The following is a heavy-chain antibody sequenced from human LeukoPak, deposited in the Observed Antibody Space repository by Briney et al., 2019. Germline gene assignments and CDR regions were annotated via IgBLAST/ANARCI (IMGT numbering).Heavy chain of an antibody. V-gene: IGHV3-23*01. Sequence: PGGSLRLSCTASRFTFSSYAMAWVRQVPGKGLEWVSVISGSGGTTYYADSVKGRFTMSRDNSQNTLYLQMNSLRAEDTAVYYCAKSYNGYESKPDYWGQGTLVTVSS. CDR2: ISGSGGTT. J-gene: IGHJ4*02. CDR3: AKSYNGYESKPDY. D-gene: IGHD5-12*01. CDR1: RFTFSSYA.